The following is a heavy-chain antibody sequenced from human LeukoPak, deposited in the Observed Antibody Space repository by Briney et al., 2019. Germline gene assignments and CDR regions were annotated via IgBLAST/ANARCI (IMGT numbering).Heavy chain of an antibody. J-gene: IGHJ3*02. D-gene: IGHD1-26*01. CDR2: IRYDGSNK. Sequence: GGSLRLSCAASGFTFSSYGMHWDRQAPGKGLEWVAFIRYDGSNKYYADSVKGRFTISRDNSKNTLYLQMNSLRAEDTAVYYCAIQVGATLDAFDIWGQGTMVTVSS. V-gene: IGHV3-30*02. CDR3: AIQVGATLDAFDI. CDR1: GFTFSSYG.